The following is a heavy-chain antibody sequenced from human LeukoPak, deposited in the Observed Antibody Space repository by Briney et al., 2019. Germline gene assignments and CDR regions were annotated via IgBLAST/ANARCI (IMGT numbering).Heavy chain of an antibody. CDR2: ISYDGSNK. D-gene: IGHD2-2*01. CDR1: GFTFSSYS. CDR3: ARGGCSSTSCYVNY. V-gene: IGHV3-30*03. Sequence: GGSLRLSCAASGFTFSSYSMNWVRQAPGKGLEWVAVISYDGSNKYYADSVKGRFPISRDNSKNTLYLQMNSLRAEDTAVYYCARGGCSSTSCYVNYWGQGTLVTVSS. J-gene: IGHJ4*02.